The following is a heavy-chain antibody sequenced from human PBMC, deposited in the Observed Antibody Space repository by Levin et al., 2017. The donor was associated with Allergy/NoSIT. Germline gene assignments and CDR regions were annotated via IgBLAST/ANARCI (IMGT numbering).Heavy chain of an antibody. V-gene: IGHV4-59*01. D-gene: IGHD3-9*01. CDR2: IYYSGST. CDR1: GGSISSYY. Sequence: SQTLSLTCTVSGGSISSYYWSWIRQPPGKGLEWIGYIYYSGSTNYNPSLKSRVTISVDTSKNQFSLKLSSVTAADTAVYYCARVSGYYDILTGYYRWYFDYWGQGTLVTVSS. J-gene: IGHJ4*02. CDR3: ARVSGYYDILTGYYRWYFDY.